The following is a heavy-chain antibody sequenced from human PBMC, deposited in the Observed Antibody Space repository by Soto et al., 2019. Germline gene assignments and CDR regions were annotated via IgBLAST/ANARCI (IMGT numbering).Heavy chain of an antibody. Sequence: ASVKVSCKASGYTFTGYYMHWVRQAPGQGLEWMGWINPNSGGTNYAQKFQGRVTMTRDTSISTAYMELRRLRSDDTAVYYCARDRVVAAAYYYYYGMDVWGQGTTVTVSS. CDR2: INPNSGGT. V-gene: IGHV1-2*02. J-gene: IGHJ6*02. CDR1: GYTFTGYY. CDR3: ARDRVVAAAYYYYYGMDV. D-gene: IGHD6-13*01.